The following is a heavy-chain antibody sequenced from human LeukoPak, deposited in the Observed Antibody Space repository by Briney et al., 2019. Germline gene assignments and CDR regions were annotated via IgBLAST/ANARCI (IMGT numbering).Heavy chain of an antibody. J-gene: IGHJ4*02. CDR3: ARLPTYSSGNYERDY. CDR1: GYSFTSCW. CDR2: IYPGDSDT. Sequence: GESLKISCKGSGYSFTSCWIGWVRQMPGKGLEWMGIIYPGDSDTRYSPSFQGQVTISADKSISTAYLQWSSLKASDTAMYYCARLPTYSSGNYERDYWGQGTLVTVSS. V-gene: IGHV5-51*01. D-gene: IGHD6-19*01.